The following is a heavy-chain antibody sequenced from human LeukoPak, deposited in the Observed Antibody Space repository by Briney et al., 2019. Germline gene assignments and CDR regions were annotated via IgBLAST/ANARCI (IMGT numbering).Heavy chain of an antibody. D-gene: IGHD3-10*01. V-gene: IGHV3-23*01. CDR2: ISSGGGTT. J-gene: IGHJ4*02. CDR3: AKDRSGSGYFDY. CDR1: GFTFSSHA. Sequence: GGSLRLSCAASGFTFSSHAMSWVRQAPGKGLVWVSRISSGGGTTDYTDSVKGRFTISRDTSKNTLYLQMNSLRAEDTAVYYCAKDRSGSGYFDYWGQGTLVTVSS.